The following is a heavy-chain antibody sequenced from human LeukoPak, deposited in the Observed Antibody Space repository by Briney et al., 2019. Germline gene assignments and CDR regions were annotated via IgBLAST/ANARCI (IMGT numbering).Heavy chain of an antibody. CDR2: TNHSGST. Sequence: PSETLSLTCTVSGGSISSYYWSWIRQPPGKGLEWIGETNHSGSTNYNPSLKSRVTISVDTSKNQFSLKLSSVTAADTAVYYCARGPKRYCSSTSCYFGPSPRFGDLPTTGDWGQGTLVTVSS. D-gene: IGHD2-2*01. CDR1: GGSISSYY. CDR3: ARGPKRYCSSTSCYFGPSPRFGDLPTTGD. V-gene: IGHV4-34*01. J-gene: IGHJ4*02.